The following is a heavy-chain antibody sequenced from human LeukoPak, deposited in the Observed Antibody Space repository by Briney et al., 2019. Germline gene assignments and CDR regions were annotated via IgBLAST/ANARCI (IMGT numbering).Heavy chain of an antibody. D-gene: IGHD5-24*01. CDR2: IYYSGST. CDR1: GGSISNYY. CDR3: AASRDGYNYGY. Sequence: SETLSLTCTVSGGSISNYYWSWIRQPPGKGLEWIGYIYYSGSTNYNPSLKSRVTISVDTSKNQFSLKLSSVTAADTAVYYCAASRDGYNYGYWGQGTLVTVSS. J-gene: IGHJ4*02. V-gene: IGHV4-59*01.